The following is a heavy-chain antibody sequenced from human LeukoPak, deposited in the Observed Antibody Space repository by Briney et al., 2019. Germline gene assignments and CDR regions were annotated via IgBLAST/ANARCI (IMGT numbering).Heavy chain of an antibody. D-gene: IGHD3-3*01. CDR2: ISYSGGT. J-gene: IGHJ4*02. CDR3: HSRFLEWLLDY. V-gene: IGHV4-39*01. CDR1: DGSIINNNHY. Sequence: PSETLSLTCTVSDGSIINNNHYWGWTRQPPGKGPEWIGSISYSGGTAYNPSLRSRVTISVDTSKNQFSLRLSSVTAADTAIYYCHSRFLEWLLDYWGQGTLVTVSS.